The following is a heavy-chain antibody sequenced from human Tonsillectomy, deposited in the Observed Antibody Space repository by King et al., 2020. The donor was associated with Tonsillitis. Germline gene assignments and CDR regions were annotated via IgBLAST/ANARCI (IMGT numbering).Heavy chain of an antibody. CDR1: GFTFSSYG. V-gene: IGHV3-30*18. D-gene: IGHD2-15*01. CDR3: AEDEGPYSLYYFDY. Sequence: QLVQSGGGVVQPGRSLRLSCAASGFTFSSYGMHWVRQAPGKGLEWVAVISYDGSNKYYADSVKGRFTISRDNSKNTLYLQMNSLRAEDTAVYYCAEDEGPYSLYYFDYWGQGTLVTVSS. J-gene: IGHJ4*02. CDR2: ISYDGSNK.